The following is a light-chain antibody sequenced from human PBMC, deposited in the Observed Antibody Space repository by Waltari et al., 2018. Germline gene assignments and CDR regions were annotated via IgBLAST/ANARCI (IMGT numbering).Light chain of an antibody. CDR1: QSVSSNS. J-gene: IGKJ4*01. Sequence: VLTQSPGTLSLSPGERAILSCRASQSVSSNSLLWYQQKLGQPPRLLIYGASIRATGIPERFSGSGSGTDFTLTISSLEPEDFAMYYCQQYDSAVLTFGGGTKVEIK. CDR2: GAS. CDR3: QQYDSAVLT. V-gene: IGKV3-20*01.